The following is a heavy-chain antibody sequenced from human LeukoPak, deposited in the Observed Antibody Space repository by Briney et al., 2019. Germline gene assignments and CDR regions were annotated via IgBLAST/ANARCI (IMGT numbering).Heavy chain of an antibody. CDR1: GGSISSYY. J-gene: IGHJ4*02. CDR3: ARGYSSNWVVCGGDCYSYYFDY. CDR2: IYYSGST. Sequence: SETLSLTCTVSGGSISSYYWSWIRQPPGKGLEWIGYIYYSGSTNYNPSLKSRVTISVDTSKNQFSLKLSSVTAADTAVYYCARGYSSNWVVCGGDCYSYYFDYWGQGTLVTVSS. V-gene: IGHV4-59*01. D-gene: IGHD2-21*01.